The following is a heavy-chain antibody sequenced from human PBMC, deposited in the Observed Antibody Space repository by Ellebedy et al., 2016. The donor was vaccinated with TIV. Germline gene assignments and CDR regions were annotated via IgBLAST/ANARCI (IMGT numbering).Heavy chain of an antibody. J-gene: IGHJ6*02. CDR2: ITSSSSTI. CDR1: GFTFSDYY. CDR3: ARGRYYYDNSGRAPDV. Sequence: GGSLRLXXAASGFTFSDYYMSWIRQAPGKGLEWVSYITSSSSTIYYADSVKGRFTISRDNAKNSMYLQMNSLRVEDTAVYFCARGRYYYDNSGRAPDVWGQGTAVTVS. V-gene: IGHV3-11*04. D-gene: IGHD3-22*01.